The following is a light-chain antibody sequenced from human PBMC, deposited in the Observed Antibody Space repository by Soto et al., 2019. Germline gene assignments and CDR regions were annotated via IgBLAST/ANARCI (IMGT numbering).Light chain of an antibody. Sequence: ESVMTQSPLSLSVTPGEPASISCRSSQSLLHSNGYNYLDWYLQKPGQSPQLLIYLGSFRAAGXPXXFSGSGSGTDFTLKISRVEAADVGVYYCMQALPTPSFGGGTKVEIK. CDR2: LGS. CDR1: QSLLHSNGYNY. V-gene: IGKV2-28*01. J-gene: IGKJ4*01. CDR3: MQALPTPS.